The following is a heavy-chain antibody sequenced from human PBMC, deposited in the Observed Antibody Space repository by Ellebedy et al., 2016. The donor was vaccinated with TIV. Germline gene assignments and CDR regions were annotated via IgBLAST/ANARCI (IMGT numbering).Heavy chain of an antibody. D-gene: IGHD3-3*01. CDR1: GFTFSSYA. V-gene: IGHV3-30-3*01. J-gene: IGHJ6*02. CDR2: ISYDGSNK. CDR3: ARDTYYDFWSGYYGDYYYGMDV. Sequence: GGSLRLSXAASGFTFSSYAMHWVRQPPGKGLEWVAVISYDGSNKYYADSVKGRFTISRDNSKNTLYLQMNSLRAEDTAVYYCARDTYYDFWSGYYGDYYYGMDVWGQGTTVTVSS.